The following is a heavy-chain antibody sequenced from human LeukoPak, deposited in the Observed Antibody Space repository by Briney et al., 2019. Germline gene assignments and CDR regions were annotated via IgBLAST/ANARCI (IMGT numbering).Heavy chain of an antibody. CDR3: AKRERAVSGTYYFDY. J-gene: IGHJ4*02. CDR2: ISSDGSST. V-gene: IGHV3-74*01. Sequence: GGSLRLSCAASGFTFSASWMHWVRQAPGKGLVWLSRISSDGSSTNYADSVKGRFTIPRDNAKNTLYLQMNGLSPEDTAVYYCAKRERAVSGTYYFDYWGQGTLVTVSS. CDR1: GFTFSASW. D-gene: IGHD6-19*01.